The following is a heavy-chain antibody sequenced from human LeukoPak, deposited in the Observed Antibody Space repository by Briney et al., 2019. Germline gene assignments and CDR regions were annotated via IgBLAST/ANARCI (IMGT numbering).Heavy chain of an antibody. V-gene: IGHV5-51*01. CDR3: ARRPSGTRTFDY. J-gene: IGHJ4*02. Sequence: GESLKISCKGSGYRFTTYWIGWVRQMPGKDLEWMGVIYPADYTTVYSPSFQGQVAISADKSVSTAYLQWTSLKASDTAMYYCARRPSGTRTFDYWGQGSLVTVSS. CDR1: GYRFTTYW. CDR2: IYPADYTT. D-gene: IGHD1-1*01.